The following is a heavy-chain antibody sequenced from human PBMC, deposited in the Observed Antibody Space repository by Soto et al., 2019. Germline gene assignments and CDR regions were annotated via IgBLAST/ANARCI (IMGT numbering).Heavy chain of an antibody. CDR1: GYSFTSYW. V-gene: IGHV5-51*01. D-gene: IGHD3-10*01. CDR3: AIASGFFFDY. Sequence: PWVSLQIPWNGSGYSFTSYWIGWVRQMPGKGLEWMGIIYPGDSDSRYSPSFQGQVTISADKSISTAYLQWSSLKASDTAMYYCAIASGFFFDYWGQGTLVTVSS. J-gene: IGHJ4*02. CDR2: IYPGDSDS.